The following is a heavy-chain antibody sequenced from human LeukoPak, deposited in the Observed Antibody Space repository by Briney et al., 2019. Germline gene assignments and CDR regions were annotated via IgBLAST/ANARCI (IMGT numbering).Heavy chain of an antibody. J-gene: IGHJ3*02. CDR3: ARXGXLLWFGDLHAFDI. Sequence: SETLSLTCTVSGXSIXSYYXXXXXXPPXXXXXWXGYXXXXXXTYXXPSLKXRVTISVDRSKTQFSLKLSSVTDADTAVYYCARXGXLLWFGDLHAFDIWGQGTMVTVSS. D-gene: IGHD3-10*01. CDR1: GXSIXSYY. V-gene: IGHV4-4*09. CDR2: XXXXXXT.